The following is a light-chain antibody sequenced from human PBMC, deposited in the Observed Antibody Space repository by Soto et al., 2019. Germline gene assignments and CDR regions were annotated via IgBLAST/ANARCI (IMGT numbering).Light chain of an antibody. CDR1: KRVSSSY. V-gene: IGKV3-20*01. Sequence: EIVLTQSPGTLSLSPGKRSTLSCRASKRVSSSYLAWYQQKPGQAPRPLIYGASSRATCIPDRFSGSGSGTDFTLTISRLEPEDFAVYYCQKYGSSPWTFGHGTKGETK. CDR2: GAS. CDR3: QKYGSSPWT. J-gene: IGKJ1*01.